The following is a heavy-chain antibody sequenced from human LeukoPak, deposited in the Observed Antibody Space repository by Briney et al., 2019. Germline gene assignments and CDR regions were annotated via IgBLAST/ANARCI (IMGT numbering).Heavy chain of an antibody. CDR1: GGSFSGYY. J-gene: IGHJ4*02. V-gene: IGHV4-34*01. Sequence: SETLSLTCAVYGGSFSGYYWSWIRQPPGKGLEWIGEINHSGSTNYNPSLKSRVTISVDTSKNQFSLKLSSVTAADTAVYYCATARGYFCSGGSCYRPSSIDYWGQGTLVTVSS. CDR3: ATARGYFCSGGSCYRPSSIDY. CDR2: INHSGST. D-gene: IGHD2-15*01.